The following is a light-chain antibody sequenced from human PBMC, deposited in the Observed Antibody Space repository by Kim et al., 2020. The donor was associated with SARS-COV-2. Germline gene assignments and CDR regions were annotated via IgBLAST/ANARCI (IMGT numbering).Light chain of an antibody. V-gene: IGKV3-15*01. CDR3: QNDDGWPPYT. Sequence: IMMTQSPATLSVSPGERVTLSCRADQSVGTRVAWYQQRRGQAPTLLIFDASTRATGVPARFSGSGSGTDFTLTITSLQSEDYAIYYCQNDDGWPPYTFGLGTKLEI. CDR2: DAS. J-gene: IGKJ2*01. CDR1: QSVGTR.